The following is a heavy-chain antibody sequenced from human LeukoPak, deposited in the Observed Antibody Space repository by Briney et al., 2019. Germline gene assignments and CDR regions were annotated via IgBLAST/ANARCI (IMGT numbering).Heavy chain of an antibody. J-gene: IGHJ3*02. V-gene: IGHV1-2*02. CDR3: ARDRVVGDYETKAFDI. Sequence: ASVKVSCKASGYTFTGYYMHWVRQAPGQGLEWMGWINPNSGGTNYAQKFQGRVTITADKSTSTAYMELSSLRSEDTAVYYCARDRVVGDYETKAFDIWGQGTMVTVSS. CDR2: INPNSGGT. D-gene: IGHD4-17*01. CDR1: GYTFTGYY.